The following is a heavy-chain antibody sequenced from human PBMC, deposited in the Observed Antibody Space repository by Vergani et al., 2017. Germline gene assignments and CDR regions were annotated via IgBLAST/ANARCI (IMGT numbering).Heavy chain of an antibody. CDR2: IYYSGST. D-gene: IGHD5-24*01. V-gene: IGHV4-39*02. CDR3: AREGFGGYNYFDY. Sequence: QLQLQESGPGLVKPSETLSLTCTVSGGSISSSSYYWGWIRQPPGKGLEWIGSIYYSGSTYYNPSLKSRVTISVDTSKNTLYLQMNSLRAEDTAVYYCAREGFGGYNYFDYWGQGTLVTVSS. CDR1: GGSISSSSYY. J-gene: IGHJ4*02.